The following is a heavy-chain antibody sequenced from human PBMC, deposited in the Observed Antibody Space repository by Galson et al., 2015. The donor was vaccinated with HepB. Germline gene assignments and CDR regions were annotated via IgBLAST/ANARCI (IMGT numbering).Heavy chain of an antibody. CDR3: AATHDYDFWSGPGSFDY. D-gene: IGHD3-3*01. CDR2: ISGSGGST. Sequence: SLRLSCAASGFTFSSYSMNWVRQAPGKGLEWVSAISGSGGSTYYADSVKGRFTISRDNSKNTLYLQMNSLRAEDTAVYYCAATHDYDFWSGPGSFDYWGQGALVTVSS. V-gene: IGHV3-23*01. J-gene: IGHJ4*02. CDR1: GFTFSSYS.